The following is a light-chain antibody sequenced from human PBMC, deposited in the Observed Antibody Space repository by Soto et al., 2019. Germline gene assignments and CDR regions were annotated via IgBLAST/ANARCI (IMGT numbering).Light chain of an antibody. CDR2: GAS. V-gene: IGKV3-20*01. J-gene: IGKJ2*01. CDR1: QSISNHY. Sequence: EIVLTQSPGTLSLSPGERATLSCRASQSISNHYLAWFQQKPGQAPRLLIYGASYRATGIPDRFSGSGSGTDFTLTINGLEPEDFAVYQCHQYGGSPRYTFGQGTKLEIK. CDR3: HQYGGSPRYT.